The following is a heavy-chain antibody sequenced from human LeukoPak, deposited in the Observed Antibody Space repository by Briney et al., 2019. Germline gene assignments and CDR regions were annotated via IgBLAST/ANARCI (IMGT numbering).Heavy chain of an antibody. J-gene: IGHJ4*02. CDR1: VFTFDDYV. CDR3: AKDMGTSIATYYFDY. CDR2: INWNGGST. Sequence: GRSLRLSCAASVFTFDDYVMSWVRQAPGKGLEGGSGINWNGGSTGYADSVKCRFTISRDNAKNYLYLQMNSLRAEDTALYYCAKDMGTSIATYYFDYWGQGTLVTVSS. V-gene: IGHV3-20*04. D-gene: IGHD6-6*01.